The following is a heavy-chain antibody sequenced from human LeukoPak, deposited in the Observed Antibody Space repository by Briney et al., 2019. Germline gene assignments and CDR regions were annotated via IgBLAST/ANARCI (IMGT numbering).Heavy chain of an antibody. J-gene: IGHJ5*02. CDR3: ARRLSSSPQNNWFDP. CDR1: GYSFTSYW. D-gene: IGHD6-13*01. Sequence: GESLKISCKGSGYSFTSYWIGWARQMPGKGLEWMGIIYPGDSDTRYSPSFQGQVTISADKSISTAYLQWSSLKASDTAMYYCARRLSSSPQNNWFDPWGQGTLVTVSS. CDR2: IYPGDSDT. V-gene: IGHV5-51*01.